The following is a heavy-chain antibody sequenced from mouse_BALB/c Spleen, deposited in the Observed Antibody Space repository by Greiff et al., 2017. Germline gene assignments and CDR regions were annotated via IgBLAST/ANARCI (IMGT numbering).Heavy chain of an antibody. Sequence: EVQRVESGPGLVKPSQSLSLTCTVTGYSITSDYAWNWIRQFPGNKLEWMGYISYSGSTSYNPSLKSRISITRDTSKNQFFLQLNSVTTEDTATYYCARYIYYYGSFYAMDYWGQGTSVTVSS. CDR3: ARYIYYYGSFYAMDY. CDR2: ISYSGST. J-gene: IGHJ4*01. V-gene: IGHV3-2*02. D-gene: IGHD1-1*01. CDR1: GYSITSDYA.